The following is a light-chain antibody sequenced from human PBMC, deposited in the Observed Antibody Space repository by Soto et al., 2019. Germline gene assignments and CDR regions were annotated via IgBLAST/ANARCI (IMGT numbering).Light chain of an antibody. CDR2: AAS. CDR1: QGIGVY. CDR3: QKFNSAPLT. J-gene: IGKJ4*01. Sequence: DIPMTQSPSSLSASFGDRVTITCRASQGIGVYLAWFQQKPGNAPKLLIYAASTLQSGVPSRFRGSGYGTDFSLTISGLQPEDVASYYCQKFNSAPLTFGGGTKVEIK. V-gene: IGKV1-27*01.